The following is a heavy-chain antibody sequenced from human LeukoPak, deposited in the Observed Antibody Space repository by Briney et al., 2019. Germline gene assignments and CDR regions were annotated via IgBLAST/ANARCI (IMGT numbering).Heavy chain of an antibody. CDR2: IYPSGST. D-gene: IGHD2-15*01. CDR1: GGSISSYY. Sequence: SETLSLTCTVSGGSISSYYWSWIRQPAGKGLEWIGRIYPSGSTSYDPSLKSRVSMSVDTSKNQFYLKLISVTAADTAVYYCARDPSLFSGYFDSWGQGTLVTVSS. CDR3: ARDPSLFSGYFDS. J-gene: IGHJ4*02. V-gene: IGHV4-4*07.